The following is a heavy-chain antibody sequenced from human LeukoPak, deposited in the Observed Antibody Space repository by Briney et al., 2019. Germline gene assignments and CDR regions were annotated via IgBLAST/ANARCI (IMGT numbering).Heavy chain of an antibody. CDR1: GFSFTCSV. V-gene: IGHV1-58*02. J-gene: IGHJ3*02. CDR3: ATHSSRWYDHDAFDI. Sequence: SVKVSCKASGFSFTCSVIQWVRQARGQRLEWIGWIVVGSGNTNYAQKFQERVTITRDRSTSTAYMELSSLRSEDTALYYCATHSSRWYDHDAFDIWGQGTMVTVSS. CDR2: IVVGSGNT. D-gene: IGHD6-19*01.